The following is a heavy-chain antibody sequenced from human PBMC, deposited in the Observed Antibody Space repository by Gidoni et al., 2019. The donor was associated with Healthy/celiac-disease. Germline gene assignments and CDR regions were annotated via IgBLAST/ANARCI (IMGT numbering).Heavy chain of an antibody. V-gene: IGHV4-39*01. CDR3: ARHVSAARPRYYYYGMDV. J-gene: IGHJ6*02. Sequence: QLQLQESGPGLVKPSETLSLTCTVSGGSISSSSYYWGWIRQPPGKGLEWIGSIYYSGSTYYNPSLKSRVTISVDTSKNQFSLKLSSVTAADTAVYYCARHVSAARPRYYYYGMDVWGQGTTVTVSS. D-gene: IGHD6-6*01. CDR1: GGSISSSSYY. CDR2: IYYSGST.